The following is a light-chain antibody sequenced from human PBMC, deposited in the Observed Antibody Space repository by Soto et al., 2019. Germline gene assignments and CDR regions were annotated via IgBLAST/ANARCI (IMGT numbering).Light chain of an antibody. CDR3: QQYGSSPIT. CDR2: DAS. J-gene: IGKJ5*01. CDR1: QSVSSSY. V-gene: IGKV3D-20*01. Sequence: DIILTQSPATLSFSPGERATLSCGASQSVSSSYVAWYQHRPGLAPRLLIHDASSRATGIPDRFSGTKSGTDFTLTIRRLEPEDAAVYFCQQYGSSPITFGQGTRLEIK.